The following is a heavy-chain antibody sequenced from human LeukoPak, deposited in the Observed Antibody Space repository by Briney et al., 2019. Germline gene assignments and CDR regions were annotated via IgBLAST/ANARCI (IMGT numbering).Heavy chain of an antibody. CDR3: ARDGQYSTSWYDFDY. J-gene: IGHJ4*02. CDR2: IKQDGSEK. V-gene: IGHV3-7*04. D-gene: IGHD6-13*01. Sequence: GGSLRLSCAASGFTFSGYWMSWVRQAPGKGLEWVANIKQDGSEKYYVDSVKGRFIISRDNAKNSLYLQMKSLRAEDTAVYYCARDGQYSTSWYDFDYWGQGTLVTVSS. CDR1: GFTFSGYW.